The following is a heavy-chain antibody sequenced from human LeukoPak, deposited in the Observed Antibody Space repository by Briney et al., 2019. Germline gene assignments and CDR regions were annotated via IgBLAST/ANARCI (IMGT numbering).Heavy chain of an antibody. V-gene: IGHV1-3*01. CDR1: GYTFTSYA. CDR3: ARAKQQLVRGYYYMDV. CDR2: INAGNGNT. Sequence: ASVKVSCKASGYTFTSYAMHWVRQAPGQRLEWMGWINAGNGNTKYSQKFQGRVTITRDTSASTAYMELSSLRSEDTAVYYCARAKQQLVRGYYYMDVWGKGTTVTVSS. D-gene: IGHD6-13*01. J-gene: IGHJ6*03.